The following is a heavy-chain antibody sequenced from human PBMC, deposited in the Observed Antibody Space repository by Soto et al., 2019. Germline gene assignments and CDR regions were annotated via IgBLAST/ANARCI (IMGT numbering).Heavy chain of an antibody. CDR3: ARASVVVIATGYYYYGMDA. D-gene: IGHD2-21*01. V-gene: IGHV1-69*15. CDR1: GGTFRSYA. J-gene: IGHJ6*02. Sequence: SVKVSCKASGGTFRSYAISWVRQAPGQGLEWMGNIIPMFDTPNYAHKFQGRVTITADESTRTAYMELSSLRSEDTVVYYCARASVVVIATGYYYYGMDAWGQGTTVTVSS. CDR2: IIPMFDTP.